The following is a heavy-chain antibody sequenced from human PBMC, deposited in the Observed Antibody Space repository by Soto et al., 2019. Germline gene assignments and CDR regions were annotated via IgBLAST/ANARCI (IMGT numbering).Heavy chain of an antibody. CDR1: GFTFSTYG. D-gene: IGHD6-19*01. V-gene: IGHV3-33*01. CDR2: IYYAGSIK. J-gene: IGHJ2*01. Sequence: QVQLVESGGGVVQPGKSLRLSCAASGFTFSTYGMHWVRQAPGKGLEWVAVIYYAGSIKYYADAVQGRFTISRDNSKHTLYLEMNTLRADDTAMYYCARGPPYSSSWHWDFDLWGRGTLVTVSS. CDR3: ARGPPYSSSWHWDFDL.